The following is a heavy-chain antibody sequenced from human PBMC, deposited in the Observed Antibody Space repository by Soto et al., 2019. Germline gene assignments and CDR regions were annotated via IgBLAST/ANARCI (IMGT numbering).Heavy chain of an antibody. CDR3: AREAPYYYYGMDV. J-gene: IGHJ6*02. CDR2: ISSSSSYI. V-gene: IGHV3-21*01. CDR1: GFTFSSYS. Sequence: LRLSCAASGFTFSSYSMNWVLQAPGKGLEWVSSISSSSSYIYYADSVKGRFTISRDNAKNSLYLQMNSLRAEDTAVYYCAREAPYYYYGMDVWGQGTTVTVSS.